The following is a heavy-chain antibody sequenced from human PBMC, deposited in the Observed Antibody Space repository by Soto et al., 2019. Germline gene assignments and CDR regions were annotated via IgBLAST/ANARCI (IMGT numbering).Heavy chain of an antibody. CDR2: ISGSGGRI. D-gene: IGHD2-15*01. CDR3: AKDRCSGGSCDSWDS. CDR1: GFTFNRYA. Sequence: EVQVLESGGGLVQPGGSLRLSCTASGFTFNRYAMSWVRPAPGKGLEWVLVISGSGGRIYYAESVKGRFTISRDNSKNMLYLQMNSLRVEDTAVYYCAKDRCSGGSCDSWDSWGQGTPVTVSS. J-gene: IGHJ4*02. V-gene: IGHV3-23*01.